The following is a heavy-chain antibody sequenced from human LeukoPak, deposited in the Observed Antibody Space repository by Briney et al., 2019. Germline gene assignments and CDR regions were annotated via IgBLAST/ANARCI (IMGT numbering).Heavy chain of an antibody. CDR1: GFTFSDYY. Sequence: KAGGSLRLSCAASGFTFSDYYMSWIRQAPGKGLEWVSAISGSASSTYYADSVKGRFTISRDNAKNSLYLQMNSLRAEDTALYYCARRIYYYDSSGYTAFDYWGQGTLVTVSS. D-gene: IGHD3-22*01. CDR3: ARRIYYYDSSGYTAFDY. J-gene: IGHJ4*02. CDR2: ISGSASST. V-gene: IGHV3-11*01.